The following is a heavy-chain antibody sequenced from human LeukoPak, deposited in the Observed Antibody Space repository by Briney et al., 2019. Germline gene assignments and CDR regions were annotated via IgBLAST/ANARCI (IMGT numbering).Heavy chain of an antibody. CDR2: IYPNNGDT. V-gene: IGHV1-2*02. Sequence: GASVKISCKASGYTFTGYYMHWLRQAPGQGPEWMGWIYPNNGDTKYAQKFQGRVTMTRDTSISTAYMELSRMTFDNTAVYYCAREDYGDYHFDLWGRGTLVTVSS. J-gene: IGHJ2*01. CDR3: AREDYGDYHFDL. CDR1: GYTFTGYY. D-gene: IGHD4-17*01.